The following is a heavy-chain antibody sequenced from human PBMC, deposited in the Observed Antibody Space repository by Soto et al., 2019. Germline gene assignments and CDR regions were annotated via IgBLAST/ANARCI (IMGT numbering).Heavy chain of an antibody. D-gene: IGHD6-19*01. CDR2: IFSNDEK. Sequence: SGPTLVNPTETLTLTCTVSGFSLSNARMGVSWIRQPPGKALEWLAHIFSNDEKSYSTSLKSRLTISKDTSKSQVVLTMTNMDPVDTATYYCARIRDSSGSHWSPFDYWGQGTLVTVSS. J-gene: IGHJ4*02. CDR3: ARIRDSSGSHWSPFDY. V-gene: IGHV2-26*01. CDR1: GFSLSNARMG.